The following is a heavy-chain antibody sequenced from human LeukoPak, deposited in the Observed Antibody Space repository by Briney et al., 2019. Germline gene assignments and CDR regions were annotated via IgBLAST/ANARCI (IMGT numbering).Heavy chain of an antibody. CDR3: ARHEGCSTTTCFYGMDV. CDR1: GGTISSYY. J-gene: IGHJ6*02. Sequence: PSETLSLTCTVSGGTISSYYWNWIRQPPGKGLEWIGYIHYSGSTKYNPSLKSRVTISVDTSKNQFSLELSSVTAADTAVYYCARHEGCSTTTCFYGMDVWGQGTTVTVSS. D-gene: IGHD2-2*01. V-gene: IGHV4-59*08. CDR2: IHYSGST.